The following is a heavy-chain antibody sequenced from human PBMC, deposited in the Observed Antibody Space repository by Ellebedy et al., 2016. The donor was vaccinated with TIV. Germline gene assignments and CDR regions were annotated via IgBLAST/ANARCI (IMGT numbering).Heavy chain of an antibody. CDR1: GYTFTGYY. Sequence: ASVKVSCXASGYTFTGYYMHWVRQAPGQGLEWMGWINPNSGGTNYAQKFQGRVTMTRDTSISTAYMELSRLRSDDTAVYYCARERYYYDSSMFDYWGQGTLVTVSS. CDR2: INPNSGGT. CDR3: ARERYYYDSSMFDY. D-gene: IGHD3-22*01. V-gene: IGHV1-2*02. J-gene: IGHJ4*02.